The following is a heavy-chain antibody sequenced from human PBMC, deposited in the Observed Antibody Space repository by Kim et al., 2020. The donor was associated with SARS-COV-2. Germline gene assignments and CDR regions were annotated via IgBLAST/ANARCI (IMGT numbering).Heavy chain of an antibody. V-gene: IGHV3-48*02. Sequence: GGSLRLSCAASGFTFSSYSMNWVRQAPGKGLEWVSYISSSSSTIYYADSVKGRFTISRDNAKNSLYLQMNSLRDEDTAVYYCARVVSTYDSSGYSIYYYYGMDVWGQGTTVTVSS. CDR3: ARVVSTYDSSGYSIYYYYGMDV. J-gene: IGHJ6*02. CDR1: GFTFSSYS. D-gene: IGHD3-22*01. CDR2: ISSSSSTI.